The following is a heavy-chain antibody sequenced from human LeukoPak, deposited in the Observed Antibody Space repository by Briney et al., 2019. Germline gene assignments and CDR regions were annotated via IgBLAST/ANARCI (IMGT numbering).Heavy chain of an antibody. CDR1: GGSISSYY. CDR3: ARAARSSSPIYYYYYYMDV. Sequence: SETLSLTRTVSGGSISSYYWSLIRQPAGKGLEWIGRIYTSGSTNYNPSLKSRVTMSVDTSKNQFSLKLSSVTAADTAVYYCARAARSSSPIYYYYYYMDVWGKGTTVTVSS. J-gene: IGHJ6*03. D-gene: IGHD6-13*01. V-gene: IGHV4-4*07. CDR2: IYTSGST.